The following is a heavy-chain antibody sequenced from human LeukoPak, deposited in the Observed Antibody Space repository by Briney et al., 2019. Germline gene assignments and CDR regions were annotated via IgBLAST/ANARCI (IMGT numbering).Heavy chain of an antibody. V-gene: IGHV4-39*01. CDR1: SGSISGSTYY. CDR2: MYYSGST. CDR3: ARSRGSSGGPFDP. Sequence: PSETLSLTCTVSSGSISGSTYYWGWSRQPPGKGLEWIGSMYYSGSTYYNPSLKSRATISVDTSKNQFSLKLTSVTAADTAVYYCARSRGSSGGPFDPWGQGTLVTVSS. D-gene: IGHD2-15*01. J-gene: IGHJ5*02.